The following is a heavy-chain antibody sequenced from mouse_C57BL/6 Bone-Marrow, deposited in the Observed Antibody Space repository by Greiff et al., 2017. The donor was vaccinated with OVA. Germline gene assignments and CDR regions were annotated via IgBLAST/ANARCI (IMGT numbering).Heavy chain of an antibody. V-gene: IGHV1-80*01. CDR1: GYAFSSYW. J-gene: IGHJ2*01. CDR3: ARWHYYGSSSRNY. Sequence: QVQLQQSGAELVKPGASVKISCKASGYAFSSYWMNWVKQRPGQGLEWIGQIYPGDGDTNYNGKFKGKATLTADKSSSTAYMQLSSLTSEDSAVYFCARWHYYGSSSRNYWGQGTTLTVSS. D-gene: IGHD1-1*01. CDR2: IYPGDGDT.